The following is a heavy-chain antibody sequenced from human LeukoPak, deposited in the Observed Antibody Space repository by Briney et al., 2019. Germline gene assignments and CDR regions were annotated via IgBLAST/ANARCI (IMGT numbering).Heavy chain of an antibody. CDR2: ISAYNGNT. V-gene: IGHV1-18*01. Sequence: ASVKVSCKASGYTFTSYGISWVRQAPGQGLEWMGWISAYNGNTNYAQKLQGRVTMTTDTSTSTAYMELRSLRSDDTAVYYCARVLGYCSSTSCQFYWYFDLWGRGTLVTVSP. CDR3: ARVLGYCSSTSCQFYWYFDL. CDR1: GYTFTSYG. D-gene: IGHD2-2*01. J-gene: IGHJ2*01.